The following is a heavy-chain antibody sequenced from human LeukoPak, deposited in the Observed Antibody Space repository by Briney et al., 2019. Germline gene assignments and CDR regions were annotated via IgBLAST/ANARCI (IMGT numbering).Heavy chain of an antibody. J-gene: IGHJ4*02. Sequence: PGGSLRLSCAVSGITFSSYGMHWVRQAPGKGLEWVAFIRSDGSNKYYADSVKGRFTISRDNSKNTLYLQLNSLRAEDTAVYYCAKDRSSTSLGYFDYWGQGALVTVSS. D-gene: IGHD2-2*01. V-gene: IGHV3-30*02. CDR2: IRSDGSNK. CDR3: AKDRSSTSLGYFDY. CDR1: GITFSSYG.